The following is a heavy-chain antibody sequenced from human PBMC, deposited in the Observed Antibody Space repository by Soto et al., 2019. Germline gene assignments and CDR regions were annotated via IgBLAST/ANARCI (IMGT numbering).Heavy chain of an antibody. J-gene: IGHJ4*02. V-gene: IGHV3-7*05. CDR3: TGGSGWVSDS. CDR1: GSSYW. Sequence: EVDLVETGGGLVQPGGSLRLSCAASGSSYWMSWVRQAPGKGLEWVANIRQDGGETNYLCSVRGRFTISTDSAKKSLYLEMNSLRAEDTAVYYCTGGSGWVSDSWGQGTLVTVSS. D-gene: IGHD6-19*01. CDR2: IRQDGGET.